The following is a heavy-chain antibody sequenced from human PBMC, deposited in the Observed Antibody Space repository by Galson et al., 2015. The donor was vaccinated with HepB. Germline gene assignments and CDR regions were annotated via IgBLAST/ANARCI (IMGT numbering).Heavy chain of an antibody. Sequence: SLRLSCAASGFSFSSYAVNWVRQAPGRGLEWVSTISGGGTSRYYADSVKGRFTISRDNTRNTLYLQMNSLRAEDTAVYYCAKGNSRTTVTSLDFWGQGTLVTVSS. D-gene: IGHD4-17*01. CDR2: ISGGGTSR. CDR1: GFSFSSYA. J-gene: IGHJ4*02. V-gene: IGHV3-23*01. CDR3: AKGNSRTTVTSLDF.